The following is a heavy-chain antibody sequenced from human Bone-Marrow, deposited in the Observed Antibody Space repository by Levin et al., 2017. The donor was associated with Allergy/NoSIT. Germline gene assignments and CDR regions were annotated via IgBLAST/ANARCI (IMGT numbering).Heavy chain of an antibody. V-gene: IGHV3-23*01. CDR3: ARSSCGDNCYYSYAY. CDR2: ISGDGAYT. CDR1: GFPLRNYA. Sequence: SGGSLRLSCTASGFPLRNYAMNWVRQAPGKGLEWVSGISGDGAYTYYGDSVKGRFTVSRDNSRNTVYLQMNSLRAEDTAIYYCARSSCGDNCYYSYAYWGQGVPVTVSS. D-gene: IGHD2-21*01. J-gene: IGHJ4*02.